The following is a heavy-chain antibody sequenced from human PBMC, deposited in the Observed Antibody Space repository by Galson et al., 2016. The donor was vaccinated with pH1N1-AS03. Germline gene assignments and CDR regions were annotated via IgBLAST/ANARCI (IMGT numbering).Heavy chain of an antibody. V-gene: IGHV3-48*04. J-gene: IGHJ3*01. D-gene: IGHD2-15*01. Sequence: LRLSCAASGFSFSSYSMSWVRQAPGKGLEWISYISNDVNTMYYADSVKGRFTISRDNDKESLFLQMDSLRVEDSGLYYCARRTPFDVWGQGTMVTVSS. CDR3: ARRTPFDV. CDR1: GFSFSSYS. CDR2: ISNDVNTM.